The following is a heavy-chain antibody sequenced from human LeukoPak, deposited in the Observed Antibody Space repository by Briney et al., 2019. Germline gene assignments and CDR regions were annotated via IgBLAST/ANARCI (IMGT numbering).Heavy chain of an antibody. D-gene: IGHD4-23*01. CDR1: GYTFTSYG. V-gene: IGHV1-18*01. Sequence: ASVKVSCKASGYTFTSYGISWVRQAPGQGLEWMGWIGAYDGNTNYAQKLQGRVTMTTDTSTSAAYMELRSLRSDDTAVYYCARNLGYGGNLGYWGQGTLVTVSS. J-gene: IGHJ4*02. CDR3: ARNLGYGGNLGY. CDR2: IGAYDGNT.